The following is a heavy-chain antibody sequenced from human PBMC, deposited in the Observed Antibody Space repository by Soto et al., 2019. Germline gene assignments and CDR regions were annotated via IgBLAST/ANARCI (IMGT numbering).Heavy chain of an antibody. CDR2: IRRKANSYTT. CDR1: GLIFSDYH. Sequence: EVQLVESGGGLVQPGGSLRLSCAASGLIFSDYHMDWVRQAPGKGLEWVGSIRRKANSYTTEYAASVKGRFTISRYDSKNSLYLQMNSLKTEDTSVYYCAMLGGWSGGSNDMDVWGQGTTVTVSS. J-gene: IGHJ6*02. CDR3: AMLGGWSGGSNDMDV. D-gene: IGHD6-19*01. V-gene: IGHV3-72*01.